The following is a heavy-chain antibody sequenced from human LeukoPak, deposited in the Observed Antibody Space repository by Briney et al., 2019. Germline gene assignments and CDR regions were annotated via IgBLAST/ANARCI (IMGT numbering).Heavy chain of an antibody. Sequence: GASVKVSCKASGYTFTSYYMHWVRQAPGQGLEWMGIINPSGGSTSYAQKFQGRVTMTRDTSTSTVYMELSSLRSEDTAVYYCVRDSFYGSGSYRPYYFDYWGQGTLVTVSS. CDR3: VRDSFYGSGSYRPYYFDY. D-gene: IGHD3-10*01. CDR1: GYTFTSYY. V-gene: IGHV1-46*01. J-gene: IGHJ4*02. CDR2: INPSGGST.